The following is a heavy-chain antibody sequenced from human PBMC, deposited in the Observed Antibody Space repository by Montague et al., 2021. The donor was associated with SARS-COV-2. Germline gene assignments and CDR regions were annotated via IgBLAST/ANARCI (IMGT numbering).Heavy chain of an antibody. V-gene: IGHV4-39*01. J-gene: IGHJ4*02. CDR1: GGSISSTSFF. CDR2: MYSSGTT. D-gene: IGHD6-19*01. CDR3: ARSTSGWFIY. Sequence: SETLSLTCSVSGGSISSTSFFWAWIRQPPGKGLEWVGSMYSSGTTYYNPSLKSRVTISGDTSRNQLSVRLGSVTAADTAVYYCARSTSGWFIYWGQGTLVTVFS.